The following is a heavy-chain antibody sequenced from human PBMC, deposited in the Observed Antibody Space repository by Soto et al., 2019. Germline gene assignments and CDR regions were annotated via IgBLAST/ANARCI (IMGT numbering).Heavy chain of an antibody. Sequence: QVQLVQSGAEVKKPGSSVKVSCKASGGTFSSYAISWVRQAPGQGLEWMGGIIPIFGTANYAQKFQGRVTITADESTSTASMELSSLRSEGTAEYYCASFETPWGNRFDPWGQGTLVTVSS. CDR2: IIPIFGTA. CDR3: ASFETPWGNRFDP. V-gene: IGHV1-69*01. CDR1: GGTFSSYA. D-gene: IGHD3-16*01. J-gene: IGHJ5*02.